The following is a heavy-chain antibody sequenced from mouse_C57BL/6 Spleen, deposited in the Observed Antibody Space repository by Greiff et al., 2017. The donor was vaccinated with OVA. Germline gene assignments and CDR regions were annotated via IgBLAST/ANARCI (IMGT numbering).Heavy chain of an antibody. J-gene: IGHJ1*03. V-gene: IGHV1-52*01. CDR3: ARFDGVCWYFDV. Sequence: QVQLQQPGAELVRPGSSVKLSCKASGYTFTSYWMHWVKQRPIQGLEWIGNIDPSDSETHYNQKFKDKATLTVDKSSSTAYMELSSLTSEDSAVYYCARFDGVCWYFDVWGTGTTVTVSS. CDR1: GYTFTSYW. D-gene: IGHD2-3*01. CDR2: IDPSDSET.